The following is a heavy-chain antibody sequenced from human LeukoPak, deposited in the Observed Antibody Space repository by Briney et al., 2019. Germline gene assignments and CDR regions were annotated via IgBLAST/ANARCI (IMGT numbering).Heavy chain of an antibody. V-gene: IGHV1-2*02. CDR3: ARDTGIVGASDY. Sequence: ASVKVSCKASGYTFTGYYMHWVRQAPGQGLEWMGWINPNSGGTNYAQKFQGRVTMTRGTSISTAYMELSRLRSDDTAVYYRARDTGIVGASDYWGQGTLVTVSS. CDR1: GYTFTGYY. CDR2: INPNSGGT. J-gene: IGHJ4*02. D-gene: IGHD1-26*01.